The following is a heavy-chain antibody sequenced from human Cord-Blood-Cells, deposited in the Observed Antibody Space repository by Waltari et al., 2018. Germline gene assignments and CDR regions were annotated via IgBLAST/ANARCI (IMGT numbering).Heavy chain of an antibody. CDR3: ARAPPIYSGYDFDY. D-gene: IGHD5-12*01. V-gene: IGHV3-48*03. CDR2: ISSSGSTI. J-gene: IGHJ4*02. CDR1: GFTFSSYE. Sequence: SGFTFSSYEMNWVRQAPGKGLEWVSYISSSGSTIYYADSVKGRFTISRDNAKNSLYRQMNSLRAEDTAVYYCARAPPIYSGYDFDYWGQGTLVTVSS.